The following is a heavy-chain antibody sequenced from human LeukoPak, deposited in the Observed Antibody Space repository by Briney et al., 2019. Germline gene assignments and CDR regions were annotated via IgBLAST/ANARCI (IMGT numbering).Heavy chain of an antibody. CDR3: ARGAYGSGSSYNYYSMDV. V-gene: IGHV5-51*01. Sequence: GESLQISCQGSGSRFATSWIAWVRPLPGKGLEWMGIIYPDDSDIRYSPSFEGQVTFSVDKSISTAYLQWSSLKASDTAIYYCARGAYGSGSSYNYYSMDVWGQGTPVTVSS. D-gene: IGHD3-10*01. CDR1: GSRFATSW. CDR2: IYPDDSDI. J-gene: IGHJ6*02.